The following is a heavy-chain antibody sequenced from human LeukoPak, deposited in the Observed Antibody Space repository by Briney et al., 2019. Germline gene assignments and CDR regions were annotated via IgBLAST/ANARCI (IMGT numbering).Heavy chain of an antibody. V-gene: IGHV7-4-1*02. CDR1: GYTFTTYA. CDR2: INTNSGNP. J-gene: IGHJ4*02. D-gene: IGHD1-26*01. Sequence: ASVKVSCKASGYTFTTYAMNWVRQAPGQGLEWMGWINTNSGNPTYAQGFTGRFVFSLDTSVSTAYLQISWLKTEDTAVYYCARVENSGSFPFDYWGQGTLVTVSS. CDR3: ARVENSGSFPFDY.